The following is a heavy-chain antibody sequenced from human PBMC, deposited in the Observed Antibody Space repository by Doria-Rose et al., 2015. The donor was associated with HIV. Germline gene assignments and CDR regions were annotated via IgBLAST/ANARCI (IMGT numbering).Heavy chain of an antibody. J-gene: IGHJ4*02. CDR2: IFSDDER. CDR3: ARIKSSRWYHKYYFDF. V-gene: IGHV2-26*01. D-gene: IGHD6-13*01. CDR1: GVSLSSPGMG. Sequence: QITLKESGPVLVKPTETLTLTCTVSGVSLSSPGMGVSWIRQPPGKALEWLATIFSDDERSYKTSLKSRLTITRDTSKSQVVPTMTDMDPVDTATYYCARIKSSRWYHKYYFDFWGQGTLVIVSA.